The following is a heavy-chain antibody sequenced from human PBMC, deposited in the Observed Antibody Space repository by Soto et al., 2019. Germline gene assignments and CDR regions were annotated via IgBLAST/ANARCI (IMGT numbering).Heavy chain of an antibody. CDR2: FDPEDGET. Sequence: ASVKVSCKVSGYTLTELSMHWVRQAPGKGLEWMGGFDPEDGETIYAQKFQGRVTMTEDTSTDTAYMELSSLRSEDTAVYYCASGWQQLGPFDYWGQGTLVTVSS. CDR3: ASGWQQLGPFDY. V-gene: IGHV1-24*01. J-gene: IGHJ4*02. D-gene: IGHD6-13*01. CDR1: GYTLTELS.